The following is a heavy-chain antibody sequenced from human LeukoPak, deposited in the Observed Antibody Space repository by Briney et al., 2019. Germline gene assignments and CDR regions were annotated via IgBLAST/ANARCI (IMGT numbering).Heavy chain of an antibody. D-gene: IGHD4-11*01. CDR3: VKTSRRDSTYDSPFDY. CDR2: ISYDGSNK. Sequence: PGGSLRLSCAASGFTFSSYAMHWVRQAPGKGLEWVAVISYDGSNKYYADSVKGRFTISRDNSNNMLYLQMTSLEVEDTAMYYCVKTSRRDSTYDSPFDYWGQGTLVTVSS. V-gene: IGHV3-30-3*02. J-gene: IGHJ4*02. CDR1: GFTFSSYA.